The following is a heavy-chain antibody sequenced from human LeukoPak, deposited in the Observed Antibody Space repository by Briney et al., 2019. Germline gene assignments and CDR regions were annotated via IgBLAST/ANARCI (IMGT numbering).Heavy chain of an antibody. CDR3: ASPVGAMPFDP. V-gene: IGHV3-74*03. Sequence: PGGSLRLSCATSGFTFSSYWMHWVRQAPGKGLVWVSRIISDGSSATYADFVKGRFTISRDNAKNSLYLQMNSLRAEDTAVYYCASPVGAMPFDPWGQGTLVTVSS. CDR2: IISDGSSA. CDR1: GFTFSSYW. J-gene: IGHJ5*02. D-gene: IGHD2-2*01.